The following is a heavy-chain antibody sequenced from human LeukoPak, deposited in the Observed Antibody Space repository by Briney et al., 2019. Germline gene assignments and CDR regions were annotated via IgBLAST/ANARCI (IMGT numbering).Heavy chain of an antibody. CDR2: IYPGDSDT. Sequence: GESLKISCKGSGYSFTSYWIGWVRQMPGKGLEWMGIIYPGDSDTRYSPSFQGQVTISADKSISTAYLQWSSLKASDTAMYYCARQGSSIAAARNLGWFDPWGQGTLVTVSS. CDR1: GYSFTSYW. V-gene: IGHV5-51*01. J-gene: IGHJ5*02. CDR3: ARQGSSIAAARNLGWFDP. D-gene: IGHD6-13*01.